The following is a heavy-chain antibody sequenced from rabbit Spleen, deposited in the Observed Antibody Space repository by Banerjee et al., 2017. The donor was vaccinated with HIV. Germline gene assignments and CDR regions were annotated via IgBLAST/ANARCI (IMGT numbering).Heavy chain of an antibody. Sequence: QEQLVESGGGLVQPEGSLTLTCKASGVSFSDKDVMCWVRQAPGKGLEWIGYIDPVFGITYYANWVNGRFTISSHNAQNTLFLQLNSLTAADTATYFCVREVAAKFSLWGQGTLVTVS. CDR2: IDPVFGIT. CDR3: VREVAAKFSL. CDR1: GVSFSDKDV. J-gene: IGHJ4*01. D-gene: IGHD4-1*01. V-gene: IGHV1S47*01.